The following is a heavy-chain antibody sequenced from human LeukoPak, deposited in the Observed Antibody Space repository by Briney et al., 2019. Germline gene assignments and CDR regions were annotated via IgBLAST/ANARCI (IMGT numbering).Heavy chain of an antibody. J-gene: IGHJ6*03. D-gene: IGHD5-18*01. Sequence: GESLKISCKGSGYSFTSYWIGWVRQMPGKGLEWTGIIYPGDSDTRYSPSFQGQVTISADKSISTAYLRWSSLKASDTAMYYCARHNKGYSYGYASGYYYYYMDVWGKGTTVTVSS. CDR3: ARHNKGYSYGYASGYYYYYMDV. CDR1: GYSFTSYW. CDR2: IYPGDSDT. V-gene: IGHV5-51*01.